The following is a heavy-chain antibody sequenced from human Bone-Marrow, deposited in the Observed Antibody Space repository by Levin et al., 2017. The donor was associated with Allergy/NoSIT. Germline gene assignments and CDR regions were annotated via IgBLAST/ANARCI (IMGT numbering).Heavy chain of an antibody. CDR1: GFTFSSYS. J-gene: IGHJ4*02. CDR3: ARGPRFIAATGPYYFDY. V-gene: IGHV3-21*01. Sequence: KAGGSLRLSCAASGFTFSSYSMNWVRQAPGKGLEWVSSISNGNSYIYYADSVKGRFTISRDNAKSSLYLQMNSLGAEDTAVFYCARGPRFIAATGPYYFDYWGQGTLVTVSS. D-gene: IGHD6-13*01. CDR2: ISNGNSYI.